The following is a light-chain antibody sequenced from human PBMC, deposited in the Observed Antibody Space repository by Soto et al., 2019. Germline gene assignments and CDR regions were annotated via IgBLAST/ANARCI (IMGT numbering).Light chain of an antibody. J-gene: IGKJ3*01. Sequence: DIQMTQSPSSLSASVGDRVTITCQANQDISNYLNWYEQKPGKAPKLLIYDAAKLETGVPSRFSGGGSGTHFTFTISSLQPEDFATYFCLQYDEYPFTFGPGTTVDIK. CDR2: DAA. CDR1: QDISNY. V-gene: IGKV1-33*01. CDR3: LQYDEYPFT.